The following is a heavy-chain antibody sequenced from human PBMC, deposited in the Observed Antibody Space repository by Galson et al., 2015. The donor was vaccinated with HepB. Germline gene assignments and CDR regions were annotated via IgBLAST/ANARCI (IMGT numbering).Heavy chain of an antibody. D-gene: IGHD3-22*01. J-gene: IGHJ5*02. CDR1: GGSISSSSYY. Sequence: ETLSLTCTVSGGSISSSSYYWGWIRQPPGKGLEWIGSIYYSGSTYYNPSLKSRVTISVDTSKNQFSLKLSSVTAADTAVYYCATDSSGYPPPVNWFDPWGQGTLVTVSS. CDR3: ATDSSGYPPPVNWFDP. V-gene: IGHV4-39*02. CDR2: IYYSGST.